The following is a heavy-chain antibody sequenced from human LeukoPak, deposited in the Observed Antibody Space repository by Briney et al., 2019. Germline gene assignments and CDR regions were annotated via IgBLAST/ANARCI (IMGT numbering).Heavy chain of an antibody. Sequence: ALVKVSCKASGGTFSSYAISWERQAPGQGLEWMGGIIPIFGTANYAQKFQGRVTITADESTSTAYMELSSLRSEDTAVYYCASDQNYYDSSGYYWGQGTLVTVSS. J-gene: IGHJ4*02. D-gene: IGHD3-22*01. CDR3: ASDQNYYDSSGYY. CDR2: IIPIFGTA. CDR1: GGTFSSYA. V-gene: IGHV1-69*13.